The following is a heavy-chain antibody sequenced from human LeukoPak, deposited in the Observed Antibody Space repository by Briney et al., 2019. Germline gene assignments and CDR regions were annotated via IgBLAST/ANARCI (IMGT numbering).Heavy chain of an antibody. CDR1: GFAFSSYS. CDR3: ARALEMATIRDAFDI. CDR2: ISSSSSYI. V-gene: IGHV3-21*01. J-gene: IGHJ3*02. Sequence: GGSLRLSCAASGFAFSSYSMNWVRPAPGKGLEWVSSISSSSSYIYYADSVKGRFTISRDNAKNSLYLQMNSLRAEDTAVYYCARALEMATIRDAFDIWGQGTMVTVSS. D-gene: IGHD5-24*01.